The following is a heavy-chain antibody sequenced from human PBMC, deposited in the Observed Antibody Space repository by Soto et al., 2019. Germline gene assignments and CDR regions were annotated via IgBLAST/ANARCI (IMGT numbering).Heavy chain of an antibody. V-gene: IGHV1-69*06. CDR1: GATFSYG. CDR2: IIPLSGTT. D-gene: IGHD1-26*01. J-gene: IGHJ4*02. Sequence: QEQLVQSGAEVKKPGSSVKVSCKASGATFSYGISWVRRAPGQGLEWMGGIIPLSGTTKSAQQFQGRVTMTADISTNTAYMELSSLRSGDTAVYYCARQGFSGSYYAYWGQGTLVTVSS. CDR3: ARQGFSGSYYAY.